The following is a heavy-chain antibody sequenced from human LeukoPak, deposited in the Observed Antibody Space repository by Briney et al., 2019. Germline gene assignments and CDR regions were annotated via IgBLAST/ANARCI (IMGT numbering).Heavy chain of an antibody. CDR1: GYTFTSYD. D-gene: IGHD1-26*01. J-gene: IGHJ6*03. Sequence: ASVKVSCKASGYTFTSYDINWVRQATGHGLEWMGWINPNSGNTGYAQKFQGRVTITRNTSIGTAYMELSSLSSEDTAVYYCARRRVGATRRSYYYYYMDVWGKGTTVTVSS. CDR2: INPNSGNT. CDR3: ARRRVGATRRSYYYYYMDV. V-gene: IGHV1-8*03.